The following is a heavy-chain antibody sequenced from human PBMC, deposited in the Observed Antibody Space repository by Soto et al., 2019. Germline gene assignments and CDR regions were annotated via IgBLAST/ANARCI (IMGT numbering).Heavy chain of an antibody. CDR2: IYYTGVT. CDR3: ARAPPGPSPRWDV. CDR1: GASMSSGGHS. D-gene: IGHD3-10*01. Sequence: QVQLQESGPGLVKPSQTVSLTCAVSGASMSSGGHSWSWIRQSPGRGLEWIGYIYYTGVTYYNPSSTSRVTLSIDRSTNQFSLTFNSVTASDTAVYYCARAPPGPSPRWDVWGQGTTVTVFS. V-gene: IGHV4-30-2*06. J-gene: IGHJ6*02.